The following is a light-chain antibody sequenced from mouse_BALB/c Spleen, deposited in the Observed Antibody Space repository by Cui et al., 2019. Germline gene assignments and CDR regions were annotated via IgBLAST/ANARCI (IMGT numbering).Light chain of an antibody. V-gene: IGKV4-55*01. CDR3: QQWSSYPRT. CDR2: DTS. Sequence: QIVRTQSPAIMSASRGKKVTMTCSTNASVSYMYWYQQKPGSSPRLLIYDTSSLASGVPVRFSGSGSGTSYSLTISRMEAEDAATYYCQQWSSYPRTFGGGTKLEIK. CDR1: ASVSY. J-gene: IGKJ1*01.